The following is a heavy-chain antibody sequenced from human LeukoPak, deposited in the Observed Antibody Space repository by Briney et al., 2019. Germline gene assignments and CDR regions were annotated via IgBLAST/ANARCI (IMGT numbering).Heavy chain of an antibody. V-gene: IGHV1-2*06. J-gene: IGHJ4*02. D-gene: IGHD3-16*02. CDR3: ARDHLRGESTGGYHFDY. Sequence: GASVKVSCKASGYTFTGYYMHWVRQAPGQGLEWMGRINPNTGGTNYAQKFQGRVTMTRDMSISTAYMELSRLRSDDTAVFYCARDHLRGESTGGYHFDYWGQGTLVTVSS. CDR1: GYTFTGYY. CDR2: INPNTGGT.